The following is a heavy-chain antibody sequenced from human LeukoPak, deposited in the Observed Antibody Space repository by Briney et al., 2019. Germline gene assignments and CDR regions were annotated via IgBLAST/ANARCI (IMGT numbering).Heavy chain of an antibody. CDR2: VYDSGST. V-gene: IGHV4-59*11. CDR3: AGLVAYCDKTSCSGS. CDR1: GASISNHY. D-gene: IGHD2-21*01. J-gene: IGHJ4*02. Sequence: PSETLSLTCTVSGASISNHYWNWVRQSPGKGLEWIGYVYDSGSTNYNPSLKSRVTTSVDTSKNQFSLKLSSVTAADTAVYYCAGLVAYCDKTSCSGSWGQGTLVTVSS.